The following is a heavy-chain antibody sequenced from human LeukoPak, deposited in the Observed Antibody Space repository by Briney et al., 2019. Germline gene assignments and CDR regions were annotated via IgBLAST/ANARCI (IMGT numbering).Heavy chain of an antibody. Sequence: GGSLRLSCAASGFTFNSYSMNWVRQAPGKGLEWVSSISSSSSYIYYADSVKGRFTISRDNAKNSLYLQMNSLRAEDTAVYYCARGTDIVVVGGYYYYMDVWGKGTTVTVSS. V-gene: IGHV3-21*01. CDR3: ARGTDIVVVGGYYYYMDV. CDR1: GFTFNSYS. CDR2: ISSSSSYI. D-gene: IGHD2-2*01. J-gene: IGHJ6*03.